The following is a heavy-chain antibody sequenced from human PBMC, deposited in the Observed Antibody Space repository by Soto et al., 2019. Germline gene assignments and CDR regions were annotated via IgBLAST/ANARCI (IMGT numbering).Heavy chain of an antibody. CDR2: MHTSGST. CDR3: VRASMPKAHFDD. Sequence: SETLSLTCTVSGGSIRGYYWSWIRQPAGRGLEWIGRMHTSGSTNYNPSLKSRVTISVDMSKNQISLKLTSVTAADTALYYCVRASMPKAHFDDWGQGTLVTVSS. CDR1: GGSIRGYY. D-gene: IGHD2-2*01. J-gene: IGHJ4*02. V-gene: IGHV4-4*07.